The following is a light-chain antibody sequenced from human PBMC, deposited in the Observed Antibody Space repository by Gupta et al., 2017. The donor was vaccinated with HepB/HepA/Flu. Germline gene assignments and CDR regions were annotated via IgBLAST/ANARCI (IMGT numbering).Light chain of an antibody. CDR2: NNN. V-gene: IGLV1-44*01. J-gene: IGLJ3*02. Sequence: QSMLTQPPSASGTPGQRVTMSCSGSRSNIGSNPGNWYQQLPRTAPRLLIYNNNYRPSGVPDRFSGSKSGTSASLASSGLQSEDEAEYYCAAWDDSLNGHWVFGSGTRLTVL. CDR1: RSNIGSNP. CDR3: AAWDDSLNGHWV.